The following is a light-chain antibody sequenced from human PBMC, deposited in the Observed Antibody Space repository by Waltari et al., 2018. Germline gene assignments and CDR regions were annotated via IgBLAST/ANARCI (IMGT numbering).Light chain of an antibody. CDR2: SDN. Sequence: QSVLTQPPSASGTPGQRVAISCSGSFSNIESNTVHWYQQLPGTAPKLLIYSDNQRPSGVPDRFSGSNSGTSASLAISGLQSEDEADYYCAAWDDSLNGIVFGGGTKLTVL. CDR3: AAWDDSLNGIV. V-gene: IGLV1-44*01. CDR1: FSNIESNT. J-gene: IGLJ2*01.